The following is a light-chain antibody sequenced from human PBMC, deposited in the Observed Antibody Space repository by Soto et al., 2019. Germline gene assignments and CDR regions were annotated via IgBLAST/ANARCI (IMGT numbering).Light chain of an antibody. CDR2: AAS. Sequence: AIRMTQSPSSFSASIGDRVTITCRASQGISSYLAWYQQKPGKAPKLLIYAASTLQSGVPSRFSGSGSGTDFTLTISCLQSEDFATYYCQQYYSYPLTFGGGTKVDIK. V-gene: IGKV1-8*01. J-gene: IGKJ4*01. CDR3: QQYYSYPLT. CDR1: QGISSY.